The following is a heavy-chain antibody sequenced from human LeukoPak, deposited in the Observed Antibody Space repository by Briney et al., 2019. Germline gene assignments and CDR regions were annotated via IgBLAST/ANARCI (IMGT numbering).Heavy chain of an antibody. CDR2: INRSGTT. J-gene: IGHJ4*02. CDR1: GGIFNGYY. CDR3: ARALTGMVTLVDY. Sequence: SETLSLTCAVYGGIFNGYYWSWIRQPPGKGLEWIGEINRSGTTNYNPTLKSRVTISVDTSKSQVSLKLTSVTAADTAVYYCARALTGMVTLVDYWGQGTLVTVSS. D-gene: IGHD5-18*01. V-gene: IGHV4-34*01.